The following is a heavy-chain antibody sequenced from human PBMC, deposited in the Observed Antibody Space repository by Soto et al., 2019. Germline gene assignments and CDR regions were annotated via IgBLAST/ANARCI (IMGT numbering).Heavy chain of an antibody. D-gene: IGHD2-21*01. J-gene: IGHJ3*02. CDR3: ARDSGRLRAFDI. Sequence: SVKVSCKASGGTFSNYAITWVRQAPGQGLEWLGRIIPIFGSANYAQKFQGRVTITADESTTTAYMELSRLRSDDTAVYYCARDSGRLRAFDIWGQGTMVTVSS. CDR2: IIPIFGSA. CDR1: GGTFSNYA. V-gene: IGHV1-69*13.